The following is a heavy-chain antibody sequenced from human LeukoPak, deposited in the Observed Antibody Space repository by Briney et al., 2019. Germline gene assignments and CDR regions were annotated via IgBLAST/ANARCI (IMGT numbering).Heavy chain of an antibody. V-gene: IGHV3-23*01. Sequence: GGSLRLSCAASGFTFSSYAMNWVRQAPGKGLEWVSTIGGSGGGTYYADSVKGRFTISRDNSKNTLYLQMNSLRAEDTAIYYCAKAYHYGSGSSFDYWGQGTLVTVSS. D-gene: IGHD3-10*01. J-gene: IGHJ4*02. CDR3: AKAYHYGSGSSFDY. CDR1: GFTFSSYA. CDR2: IGGSGGGT.